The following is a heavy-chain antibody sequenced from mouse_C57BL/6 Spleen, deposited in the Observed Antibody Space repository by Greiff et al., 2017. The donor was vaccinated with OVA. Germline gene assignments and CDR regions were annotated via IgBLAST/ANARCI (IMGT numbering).Heavy chain of an antibody. V-gene: IGHV14-1*01. CDR2: IDPEDGDT. J-gene: IGHJ1*03. Sequence: ELQGVESGAELVRPGASVKLSCTASGFNIKDYYMHWVKQRPEQGLEWIGRIDPEDGDTEYAPKFQGKATMTADTSSNTAYLQLSSLTSEDTAVYYCTGTSITTESFDVWGTGTTVTVSS. D-gene: IGHD1-2*01. CDR1: GFNIKDYY. CDR3: TGTSITTESFDV.